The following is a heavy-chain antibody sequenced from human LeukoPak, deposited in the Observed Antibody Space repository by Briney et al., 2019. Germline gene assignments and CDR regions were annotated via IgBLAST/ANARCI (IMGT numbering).Heavy chain of an antibody. D-gene: IGHD4-17*01. J-gene: IGHJ4*02. CDR3: AKGWSRGTVTTLFDY. V-gene: IGHV3-9*03. Sequence: GGSLRLSCAASGFTFDDYAMHWVRQAPGKGLEWVSGISWNSGSIGYADSVKGRFTISRDNAKNSLCLQMNSLRAEDMALYYCAKGWSRGTVTTLFDYWGQGTLVTVSS. CDR2: ISWNSGSI. CDR1: GFTFDDYA.